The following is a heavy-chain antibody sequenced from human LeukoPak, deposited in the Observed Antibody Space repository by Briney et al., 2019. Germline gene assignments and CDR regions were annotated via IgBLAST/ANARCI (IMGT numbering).Heavy chain of an antibody. CDR3: ARDGGDYGNWFDP. Sequence: GGSLRLSCAASGCTFSSYEMNWVRMAPRKGLERVSYISSSGSTIYYADSVKGRFTISRDNAKNSLYLQMNSLRAEDTAVYYCARDGGDYGNWFDPWGQGTLVTVSS. V-gene: IGHV3-48*03. D-gene: IGHD4-17*01. CDR1: GCTFSSYE. J-gene: IGHJ5*02. CDR2: ISSSGSTI.